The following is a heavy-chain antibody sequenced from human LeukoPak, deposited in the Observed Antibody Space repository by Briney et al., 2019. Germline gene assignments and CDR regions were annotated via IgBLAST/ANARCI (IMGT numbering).Heavy chain of an antibody. D-gene: IGHD5-24*01. CDR2: IYHSGST. CDR1: GGSISSGGYS. J-gene: IGHJ2*01. Sequence: SETLPLTCAVPGGSISSGGYSWSWIRQPPGKGLEWIGYIYHSGSTCYNPSLKSRVTISVDRSKNQFSLKLSSVTAADTAVYYCARVEGEMATKYWYFDLWGRGTLVTVSS. V-gene: IGHV4-30-2*01. CDR3: ARVEGEMATKYWYFDL.